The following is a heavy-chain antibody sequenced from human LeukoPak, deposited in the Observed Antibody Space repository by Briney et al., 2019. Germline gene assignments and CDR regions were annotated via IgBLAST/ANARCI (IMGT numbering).Heavy chain of an antibody. CDR2: ISSSSSYI. Sequence: GGSLRLSCAASGFTFSSYSMYWVRQAPGKGLEWVSSISSSSSYIYYADSVKGRFTISRDNAKNSLYLQMNSLRAEDTAVYYCARDGKGSSGRFLEWFIIGDFDYWGQGTLVTVSS. D-gene: IGHD3-3*01. J-gene: IGHJ4*02. CDR3: ARDGKGSSGRFLEWFIIGDFDY. V-gene: IGHV3-21*01. CDR1: GFTFSSYS.